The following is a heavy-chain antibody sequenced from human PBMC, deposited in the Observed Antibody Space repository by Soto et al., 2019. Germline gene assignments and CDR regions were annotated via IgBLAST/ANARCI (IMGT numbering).Heavy chain of an antibody. Sequence: GESLKISCKASGYNFARYWIGWVRQMPGKGLEWMGIIFHGDSDTRYSPSLQGQVTISADKSLTTAYVQWRSLKASDTAVYYCARHGGLDVWGQGTTVTVSS. CDR3: ARHGGLDV. J-gene: IGHJ6*02. V-gene: IGHV5-51*01. CDR2: IFHGDSDT. CDR1: GYNFARYW.